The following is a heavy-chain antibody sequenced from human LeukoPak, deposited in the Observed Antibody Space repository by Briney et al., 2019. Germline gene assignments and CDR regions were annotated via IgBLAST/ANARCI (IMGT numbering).Heavy chain of an antibody. CDR2: IYYSGSA. Sequence: SETLSLTCTVSGGSMSSYYWSWVRQPPGKGLEWIGYIYYSGSANYNPSPKSRVTISVDTSKNQFTLKLSSVTAADTAVYYCSRGTGRNSSIAASGTWGQGALVTVSS. J-gene: IGHJ4*02. V-gene: IGHV4-59*01. D-gene: IGHD6-13*01. CDR3: SRGTGRNSSIAASGT. CDR1: GGSMSSYY.